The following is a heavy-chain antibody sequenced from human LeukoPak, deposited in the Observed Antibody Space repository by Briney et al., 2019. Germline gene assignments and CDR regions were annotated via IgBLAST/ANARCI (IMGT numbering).Heavy chain of an antibody. CDR1: GGSVSSGSYY. J-gene: IGHJ4*02. D-gene: IGHD6-6*01. V-gene: IGHV4-61*01. CDR2: IYYSGST. CDR3: ARELRDVGGSSYY. Sequence: PSETLSLTCTVSGGSVSSGSYYWSWIRQPPGKGLEWIGYIYYSGSTNYNPSLKSRVTISVDTSKNQFSLKLSSVTAADTAVYYCARELRDVGGSSYYWGQGTLVTVSS.